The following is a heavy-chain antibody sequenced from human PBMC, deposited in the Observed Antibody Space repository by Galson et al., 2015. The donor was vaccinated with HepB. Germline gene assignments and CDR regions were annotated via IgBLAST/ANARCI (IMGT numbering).Heavy chain of an antibody. Sequence: SLRLSCAASGFTFSSYWMSWVRQAPGKGLEWVTNIKQDGSEKYYVDSVKGRFTISRDNAKNSLYLQMSSLRAEDKAVYYCARGNLVFDYWGQGTLVTVSS. D-gene: IGHD3-9*01. J-gene: IGHJ4*02. CDR1: GFTFSSYW. CDR2: IKQDGSEK. V-gene: IGHV3-7*03. CDR3: ARGNLVFDY.